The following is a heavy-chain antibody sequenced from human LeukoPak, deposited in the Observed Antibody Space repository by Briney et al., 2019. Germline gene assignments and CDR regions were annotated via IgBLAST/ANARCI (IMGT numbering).Heavy chain of an antibody. V-gene: IGHV5-51*01. D-gene: IGHD3-3*01. CDR2: IFSGDSDT. CDR1: GYKFTNNW. J-gene: IGHJ4*02. Sequence: GESRNISCSASGYKFTNNWIAWVRQKPGKGREWMGIIFSGDSDTRYSPSFQGQVTISVDKSISTAFLQWSSLKASDTAIYYCARNFGPGVRKGGFSFWGQGALISVS. CDR3: ARNFGPGVRKGGFSF.